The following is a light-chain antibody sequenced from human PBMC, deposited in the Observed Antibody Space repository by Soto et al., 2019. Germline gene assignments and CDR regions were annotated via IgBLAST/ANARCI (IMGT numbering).Light chain of an antibody. Sequence: QSVLTQPPSASGAPGQTVTSSCSGRSSNIGSNYVYWYQQLPETAPRLLLYRADQRPSGIPDRFSGSKSGTSASLAISGLRSEDEADYYCAAWDDTLSGLVFGGGTQLTVL. CDR1: SSNIGSNY. CDR2: RAD. V-gene: IGLV1-47*01. CDR3: AAWDDTLSGLV. J-gene: IGLJ2*01.